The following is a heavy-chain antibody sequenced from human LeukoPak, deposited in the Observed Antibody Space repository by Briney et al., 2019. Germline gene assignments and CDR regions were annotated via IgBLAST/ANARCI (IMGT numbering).Heavy chain of an antibody. V-gene: IGHV4-34*01. CDR3: ARHNVYYDSRRYHGVRRTYYYYMDV. Sequence: GSLRLSCAASGFTFSTYAMSWIRQPPGKGLEWIGEISPGGSTNYNPSLKSRVAMSVDASNDQFSLTLNSVTVADTAVYYCARHNVYYDSRRYHGVRRTYYYYMDVWGSGTTVTISS. CDR2: ISPGGST. CDR1: GFTFSTYA. D-gene: IGHD3-16*01. J-gene: IGHJ6*03.